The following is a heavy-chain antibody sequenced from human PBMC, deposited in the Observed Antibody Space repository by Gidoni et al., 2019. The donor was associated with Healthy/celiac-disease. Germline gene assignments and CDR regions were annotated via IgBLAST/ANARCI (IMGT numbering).Heavy chain of an antibody. D-gene: IGHD3-9*01. Sequence: QVQLQESGPGLVKPSETLSLTCTVSGGSISSYSWSWIRQPPGKGLEWIGYIYYSGSTNYNPSLKSRVTISVDTSKNQFSLKLSSVTAADTAVYYCARRALRYFDWSNDYYYYYGMDVWGQGTTVTVSS. J-gene: IGHJ6*02. CDR3: ARRALRYFDWSNDYYYYYGMDV. V-gene: IGHV4-59*01. CDR1: GGSISSYS. CDR2: IYYSGST.